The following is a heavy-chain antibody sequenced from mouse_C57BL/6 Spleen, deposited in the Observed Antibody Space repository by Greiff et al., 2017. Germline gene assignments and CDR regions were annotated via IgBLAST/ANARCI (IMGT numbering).Heavy chain of an antibody. CDR2: IWSGGST. Sequence: QVQLQQSGPGLVQPSQSLSITCPVSGFSLTSYGVHWVRQSPGKGLEWLGVIWSGGSTDYNAAFISRLSISKDNSKSQVFFNMNSLQADDTAIYYCASPYGNYVDYAMDYWGQGTSVTVSS. CDR3: ASPYGNYVDYAMDY. J-gene: IGHJ4*01. D-gene: IGHD2-1*01. CDR1: GFSLTSYG. V-gene: IGHV2-2*01.